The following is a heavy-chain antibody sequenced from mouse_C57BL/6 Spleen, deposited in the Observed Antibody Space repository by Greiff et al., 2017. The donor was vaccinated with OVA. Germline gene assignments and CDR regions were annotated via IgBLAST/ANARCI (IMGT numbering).Heavy chain of an antibody. CDR3: ARERDYYGTYAMDY. V-gene: IGHV5-16*01. CDR2: INYDGSST. Sequence: EVKLMESEGGLVQPGSSMKLSCTASGFTFSDYYMAWVRQVPEKGLEWVANINYDGSSTYYLDSLKSRFIISRDNAKNILYLQMSSLKSEDTATYYCARERDYYGTYAMDYWGQGTSVTVSS. D-gene: IGHD1-1*01. CDR1: GFTFSDYY. J-gene: IGHJ4*01.